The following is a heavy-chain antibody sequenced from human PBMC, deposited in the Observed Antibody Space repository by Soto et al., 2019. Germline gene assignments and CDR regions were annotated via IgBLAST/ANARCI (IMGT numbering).Heavy chain of an antibody. CDR1: GFTFSSYW. CDR2: IKQDGSEK. Sequence: GGSLRLSCAASGFTFSSYWMSWVRQAPGKGLEWVANIKQDGSEKYYVDSVKGRFTISRDNAKNSLYLQMSSLKASDTAMYYCARPLSNSGNTPPGYWGQGTLVTVSS. V-gene: IGHV3-7*03. CDR3: ARPLSNSGNTPPGY. J-gene: IGHJ4*02. D-gene: IGHD5-12*01.